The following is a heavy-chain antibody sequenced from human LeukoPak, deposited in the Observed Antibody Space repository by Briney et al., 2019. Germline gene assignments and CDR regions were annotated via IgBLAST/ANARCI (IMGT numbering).Heavy chain of an antibody. V-gene: IGHV1-8*01. D-gene: IGHD2-15*01. J-gene: IGHJ4*02. CDR3: ARDVAAAAGSYFDY. Sequence: ASVKVSCKASGYTFTSYDTNWVRPALGEGREWVSWMNPNSGNTGYAQKFQGRVTMTRNTSISTAYMELSSLRSEDTAVYHCARDVAAAAGSYFDYWGQGTLVTVSS. CDR1: GYTFTSYD. CDR2: MNPNSGNT.